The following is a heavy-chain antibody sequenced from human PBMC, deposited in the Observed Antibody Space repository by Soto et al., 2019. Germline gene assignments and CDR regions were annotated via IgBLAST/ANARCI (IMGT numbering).Heavy chain of an antibody. Sequence: LEYSGGTLRLSCVASGFMFTKSTMNWVRQAPGKGLEWVSSITSASDYIFYADSVKGRFTISRDNANNSLYLQMNSLRAEDTAVYYCARVGTGSSTPLDIWGQGTMVTVSS. CDR3: ARVGTGSSTPLDI. D-gene: IGHD3-9*01. CDR1: GFMFTKST. J-gene: IGHJ3*02. V-gene: IGHV3-21*01. CDR2: ITSASDYI.